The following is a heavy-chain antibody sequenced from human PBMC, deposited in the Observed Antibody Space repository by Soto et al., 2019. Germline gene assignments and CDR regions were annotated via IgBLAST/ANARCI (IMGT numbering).Heavy chain of an antibody. D-gene: IGHD3-22*01. CDR1: GFTFSSYA. CDR3: ARPMIGPFDI. V-gene: IGHV3-30-3*01. Sequence: SLRLSYAASGFTFSSYAMHWVRQAPGKGLEWVAVISYDGSNKYYADSVKGRFTISRDNSKNTLYLQMNSLRAEDTAVYYCARPMIGPFDIWGQGTMVTVSS. J-gene: IGHJ3*02. CDR2: ISYDGSNK.